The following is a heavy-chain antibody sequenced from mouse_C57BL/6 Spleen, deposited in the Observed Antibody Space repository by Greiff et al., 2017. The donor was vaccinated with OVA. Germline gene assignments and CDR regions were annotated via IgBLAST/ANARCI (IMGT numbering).Heavy chain of an antibody. V-gene: IGHV1-59*01. CDR2: IDPSDSYT. D-gene: IGHD2-4*01. J-gene: IGHJ2*01. Sequence: QVQLQQPGAELVRPGPSVKLSCKASGYTFTSYWMHWVKQRPGQGLEWIGVIDPSDSYTNYNQKFKGKATLTVDTSSSTAYMQLSSLTSEDSAVYYWAKEIYYDYDQGGFDYWGKGTTLTVSS. CDR3: AKEIYYDYDQGGFDY. CDR1: GYTFTSYW.